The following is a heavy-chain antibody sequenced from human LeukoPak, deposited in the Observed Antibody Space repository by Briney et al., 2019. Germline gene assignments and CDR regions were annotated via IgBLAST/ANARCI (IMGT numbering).Heavy chain of an antibody. CDR3: AKDLNVAAAGYYFDY. CDR2: VANDGRDK. Sequence: GRSLRLSCAASGFTFSNYGMHWVRQAPGKGLECVAVVANDGRDKRYADSVKGRFTISRDNSKNTVYLQMNSLRAEDTAVYYCAKDLNVAAAGYYFDYWGQGTLVTVSS. CDR1: GFTFSNYG. V-gene: IGHV3-30*18. D-gene: IGHD6-13*01. J-gene: IGHJ4*02.